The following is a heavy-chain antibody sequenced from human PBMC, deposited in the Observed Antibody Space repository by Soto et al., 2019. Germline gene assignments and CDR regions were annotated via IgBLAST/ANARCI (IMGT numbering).Heavy chain of an antibody. V-gene: IGHV3-74*01. CDR2: INDDGIST. CDR3: TRGPRSTSTGTGAF. CDR1: GFTFSMYW. J-gene: IGHJ4*02. D-gene: IGHD1-1*01. Sequence: QPGGSLRLSCAASGFTFSMYWMHWVRQVPGKGPEWVSRINDDGISTNYADSMKGRFTISRDNAKNTLYLQMNALRVEDTAVYYCTRGPRSTSTGTGAFWGQGTLVTVSS.